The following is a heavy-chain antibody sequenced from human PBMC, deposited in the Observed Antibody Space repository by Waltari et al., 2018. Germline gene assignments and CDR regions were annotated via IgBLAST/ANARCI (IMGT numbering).Heavy chain of an antibody. Sequence: QITMKESGPTLVKPTQTLTLTCTFSGFSLSTTGVGVGWIRQPPGQALEWLALIYWTDDKRYSPSLKSRLAITKDTSKNQVVLTMTNMDTVDTATYFCAHINVVGPTDTVDNWGQGTVVTVSS. CDR2: IYWTDDK. V-gene: IGHV2-5*01. D-gene: IGHD2-21*01. CDR1: GFSLSTTGVG. CDR3: AHINVVGPTDTVDN. J-gene: IGHJ3*02.